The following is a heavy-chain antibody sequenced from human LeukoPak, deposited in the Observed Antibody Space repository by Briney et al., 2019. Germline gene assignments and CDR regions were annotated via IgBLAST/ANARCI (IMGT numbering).Heavy chain of an antibody. CDR1: GASLSDYW. CDR2: VTDGGYT. D-gene: IGHD2-15*01. Sequence: PSETLSLTCAIYGASLSDYWWSWVRQPPGAGLEWIGEVTDGGYTNYKSSLKSRVSISVDMAKKEFSLRLTSVTAADTAKYYCARITANGGSDDAFDVWGQGTMISVSS. CDR3: ARITANGGSDDAFDV. J-gene: IGHJ3*01. V-gene: IGHV4-34*01.